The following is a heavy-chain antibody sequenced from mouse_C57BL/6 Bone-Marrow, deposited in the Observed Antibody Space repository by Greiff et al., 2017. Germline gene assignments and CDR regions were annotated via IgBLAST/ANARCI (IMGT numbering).Heavy chain of an antibody. V-gene: IGHV1-82*01. D-gene: IGHD1-1*01. CDR3: ARSPLDYYYGSSLYAMDY. J-gene: IGHJ4*01. CDR2: IYPGDGDT. Sequence: VKLMESGPELVKPGASVKISCKASGYAFSSSWMNWVKQRPGKGLEWIGRIYPGDGDTNYNGKFKGKATLTADKSSSTAYMQLSSLTSEDSAVYFCARSPLDYYYGSSLYAMDYWGQGTSVTVSS. CDR1: GYAFSSSW.